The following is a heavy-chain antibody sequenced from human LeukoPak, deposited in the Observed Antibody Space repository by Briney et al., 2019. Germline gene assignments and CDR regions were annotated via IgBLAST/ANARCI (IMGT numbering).Heavy chain of an antibody. Sequence: AASVKVSCKASGFTFTSYDINWVRQATGQGLEWMGWMNPNTGNTGYAQKFQGRVTMTRNTSISTAYMELSSLRSEDTAVYYCARGDYHSYYGSGSYNYWGQGTLVTVSS. CDR1: GFTFTSYD. J-gene: IGHJ4*02. D-gene: IGHD3-10*01. V-gene: IGHV1-8*01. CDR3: ARGDYHSYYGSGSYNY. CDR2: MNPNTGNT.